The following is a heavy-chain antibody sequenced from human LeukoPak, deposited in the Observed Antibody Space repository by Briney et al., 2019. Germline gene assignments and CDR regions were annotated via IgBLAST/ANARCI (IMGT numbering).Heavy chain of an antibody. Sequence: GGSLRLSCAASGVTFSKYAMSEVRMSWVRQTSGKGLEWVSAISGAGDSTYYADSVRGRFTVSRDNAKSSLFLQMNSLRAEDTAVYYCALSHVDQIGDYEFYYMDVWGRGTTVTVSS. D-gene: IGHD2-2*01. J-gene: IGHJ6*03. CDR2: ISGAGDST. CDR1: GVTFSKYA. V-gene: IGHV3-23*01. CDR3: ALSHVDQIGDYEFYYMDV.